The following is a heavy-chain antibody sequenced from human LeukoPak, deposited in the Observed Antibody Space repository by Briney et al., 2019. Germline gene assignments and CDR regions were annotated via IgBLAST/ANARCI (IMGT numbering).Heavy chain of an antibody. CDR3: ARGGGLDC. CDR1: GFTFRSYW. CDR2: IREDGSEK. V-gene: IGHV3-7*01. D-gene: IGHD3-16*01. J-gene: IGHJ4*02. Sequence: GGPLRLSCEVSGFTFRSYWMSWVRQAPGKGLEWVANIREDGSEKYCVDSVKGRFTISRDNAKNSLYLQMSSLRAEDTAVYYCARGGGLDCWGQGTLVTVSS.